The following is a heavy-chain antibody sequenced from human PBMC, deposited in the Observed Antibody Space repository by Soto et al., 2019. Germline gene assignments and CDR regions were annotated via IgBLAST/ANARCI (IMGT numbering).Heavy chain of an antibody. D-gene: IGHD6-13*01. CDR2: ISSSSATI. CDR1: GFTFSSYS. V-gene: IGHV3-48*02. CDR3: ARDGPRPIATAL. Sequence: GGSLRLSCAASGFTFSSYSMDWVRQAPGKGLEWVSYISSSSATIFYADSVKGRFTVSRDNAKNSLYLQMNSLRDEDTAVYYCARDGPRPIATALWGQGTLVTVSS. J-gene: IGHJ4*02.